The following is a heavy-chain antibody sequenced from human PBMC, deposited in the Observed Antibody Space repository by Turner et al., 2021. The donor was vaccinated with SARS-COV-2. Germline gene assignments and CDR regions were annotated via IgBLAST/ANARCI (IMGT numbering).Heavy chain of an antibody. V-gene: IGHV3-64D*06. Sequence: EVQLVESGGGLVQPGGFLRLSCSATGFTFSSYARHWVRQSPGKGLEYVSAISSNGGSTYYADTVKGRFTISRDNSKNALNLQMSSLRAEDTAVYYCVKGSYWGQGTLVTVSS. CDR2: ISSNGGST. J-gene: IGHJ4*02. CDR1: GFTFSSYA. CDR3: VKGSY.